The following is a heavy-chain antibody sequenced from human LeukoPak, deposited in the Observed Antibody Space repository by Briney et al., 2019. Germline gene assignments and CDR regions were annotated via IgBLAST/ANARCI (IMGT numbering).Heavy chain of an antibody. CDR1: GGSISSGDYY. D-gene: IGHD5-18*01. CDR2: IYYSGST. Sequence: SQTLSLTCTVSGGSISSGDYYWSWIRQPPGKGLEWIGYIYYSGSTYYNPSLKSRVTISVDTSKNQFSLKLTSVTAADTAVYYCARSGNSFGSGYFSDYWGQGTLVTVSS. J-gene: IGHJ4*02. CDR3: ARSGNSFGSGYFSDY. V-gene: IGHV4-30-4*01.